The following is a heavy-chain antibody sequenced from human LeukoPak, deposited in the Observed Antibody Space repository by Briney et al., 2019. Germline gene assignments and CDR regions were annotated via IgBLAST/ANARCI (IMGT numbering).Heavy chain of an antibody. CDR2: ISWNSGSI. D-gene: IGHD3-3*01. V-gene: IGHV3-9*01. CDR1: RFTFDDYA. Sequence: PGGSLRLSCAASRFTFDDYAMHWVRQAPGKGLEWVSGISWNSGSIGYADSVKGRFTISRDNAKNSLYLQMNSLRAEDTALYYCAKTRGYDFWSGYFDYWGQGTLVTVSS. J-gene: IGHJ4*02. CDR3: AKTRGYDFWSGYFDY.